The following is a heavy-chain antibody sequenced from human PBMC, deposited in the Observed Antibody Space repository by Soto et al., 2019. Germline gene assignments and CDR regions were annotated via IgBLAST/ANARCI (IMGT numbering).Heavy chain of an antibody. V-gene: IGHV1-46*01. CDR1: GYNFGSYY. CDR3: GRVGQTLHETFDS. CDR2: KXXXDXRX. D-gene: IGHD3-3*01. Sequence: ASVKVSCKASGYNFGSYYMQWVRQAPGQRFEWXGTKXXXDXRXXXAXXXXGRITMTRDTSTSTLFLEMARLTSEDTALYYCGRVGQTLHETFDSWGQGTQVTVSS. J-gene: IGHJ4*02.